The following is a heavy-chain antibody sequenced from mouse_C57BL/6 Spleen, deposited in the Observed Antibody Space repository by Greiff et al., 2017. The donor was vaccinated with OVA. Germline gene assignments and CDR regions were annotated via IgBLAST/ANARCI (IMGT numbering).Heavy chain of an antibody. CDR2: IDPETGGT. Sequence: VKLMESGAELVRPGASVTLSCKASGYTFTDYELHWVKQTPVHGLEWIGAIDPETGGTAYNQKFKGKAILTADKSSSTAYMELRSLTSEDSAVYYCTRSYYAMDYWGQGTSVTVSS. CDR1: GYTFTDYE. J-gene: IGHJ4*01. CDR3: TRSYYAMDY. V-gene: IGHV1-15*01.